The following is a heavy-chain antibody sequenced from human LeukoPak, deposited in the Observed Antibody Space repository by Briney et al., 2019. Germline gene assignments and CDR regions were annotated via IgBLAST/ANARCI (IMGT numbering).Heavy chain of an antibody. D-gene: IGHD6-19*01. CDR1: GGSVSDYY. J-gene: IGHJ4*02. V-gene: IGHV4-59*02. Sequence: PSETLSLTCTISGGSVSDYYWSWIRQSPGKGLEWIGYIYYTGSTTYNPSLKSRVTISVDTSKNQFSLKLSSVTAADTAVYYCARGGGGGAVDSIDYWGQGTLVTVSS. CDR2: IYYTGST. CDR3: ARGGGGGAVDSIDY.